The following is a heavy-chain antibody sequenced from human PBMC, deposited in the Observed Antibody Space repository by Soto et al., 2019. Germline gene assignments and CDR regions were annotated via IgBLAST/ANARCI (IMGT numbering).Heavy chain of an antibody. Sequence: QVILVQSGAEVKQPGSSVKVSCRASEGTSSRHVINWVRQAPGQGREWMGGVTPVFGTTNIAQKFQGRVTIRADESTNTAYSELSRLRSDDTAMYYCARGQQELVADDDGFDVWGQGTLVTVSS. CDR2: VTPVFGTT. CDR1: EGTSSRHV. D-gene: IGHD6-13*01. J-gene: IGHJ3*01. V-gene: IGHV1-69*01. CDR3: ARGQQELVADDDGFDV.